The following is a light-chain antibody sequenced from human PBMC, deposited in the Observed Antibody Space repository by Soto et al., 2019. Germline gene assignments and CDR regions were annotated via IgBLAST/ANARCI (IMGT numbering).Light chain of an antibody. CDR3: QQRSNWPLT. J-gene: IGKJ4*01. CDR1: QSVSSY. Sequence: EIVMTQSPATVSVSPVERATLSCRASQSVSSYLAWYQQKPGQAPRLLIYDASNRATGIPARFSGSGSGTDFTLTISSLEPEDFAVYYCQQRSNWPLTFGGGTKVDIK. CDR2: DAS. V-gene: IGKV3-11*01.